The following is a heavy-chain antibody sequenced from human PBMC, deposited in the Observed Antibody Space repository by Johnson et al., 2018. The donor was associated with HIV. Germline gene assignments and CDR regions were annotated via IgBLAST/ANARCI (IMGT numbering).Heavy chain of an antibody. V-gene: IGHV3-30*03. D-gene: IGHD4-17*01. CDR1: GFTFSSYG. CDR3: ERGLMDYGDSQAFDI. CDR2: ISYDGSNK. J-gene: IGHJ3*02. Sequence: QVQLVESGGGVVQPGRSLRLSCAASGFTFSSYGMHWVRQAPGKGLEWVAVISYDGSNKYYADSVKGRFTISRDNSKNTLYLQMNSLGAEDTAVYYCERGLMDYGDSQAFDIWGQGTMVTVSS.